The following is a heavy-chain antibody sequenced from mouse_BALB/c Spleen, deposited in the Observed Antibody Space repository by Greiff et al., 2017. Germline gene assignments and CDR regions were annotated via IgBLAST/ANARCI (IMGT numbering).Heavy chain of an antibody. CDR2: ISSGSSTI. J-gene: IGHJ2*01. D-gene: IGHD1-2*01. Sequence: EVQLVESGGGLVQPGGSRKLSCAASGFTFSSFGMHWVRQAPEKGLEWVAYISSGSSTIYYADTVKGRFTISRDNPKNTLFLQMTSLRSEDTAMYYCARWHYYGHFDYWGQGTTLTVSS. V-gene: IGHV5-17*02. CDR1: GFTFSSFG. CDR3: ARWHYYGHFDY.